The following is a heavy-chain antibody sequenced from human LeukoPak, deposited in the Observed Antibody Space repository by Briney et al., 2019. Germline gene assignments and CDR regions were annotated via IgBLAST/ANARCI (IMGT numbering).Heavy chain of an antibody. D-gene: IGHD2-15*01. CDR3: AKRVRVVAATHFDY. CDR1: VFTVSSNY. J-gene: IGHJ4*02. Sequence: GGSLRLSCAASVFTVSSNYMSWVRQAPGKGLEWVSVIYSGGSTYYADSVKSRFTISRDNSKNTLYLQMNSLRAEDTAVYYCAKRVRVVAATHFDYWGQGTLVTVSS. CDR2: IYSGGST. V-gene: IGHV3-53*01.